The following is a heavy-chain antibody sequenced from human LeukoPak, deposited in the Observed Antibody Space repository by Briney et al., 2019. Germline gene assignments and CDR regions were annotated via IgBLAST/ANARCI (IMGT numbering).Heavy chain of an antibody. J-gene: IGHJ3*01. Sequence: SETLSLTCSVSGGSMSTYYWIWIRQPPGKGLQWIGYIYYTGSANSNPALQSRVTISVDTSKNRFSLKLSSVTAADTAVYYCARVLYRGGWYKDAFDVWGQGTKVTVSS. CDR1: GGSMSTYY. D-gene: IGHD6-19*01. CDR2: IYYTGSA. V-gene: IGHV4-59*01. CDR3: ARVLYRGGWYKDAFDV.